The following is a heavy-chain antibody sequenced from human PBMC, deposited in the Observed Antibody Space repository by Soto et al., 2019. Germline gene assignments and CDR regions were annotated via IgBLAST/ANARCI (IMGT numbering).Heavy chain of an antibody. J-gene: IGHJ4*02. Sequence: QVQLGESWGGVVQPGRSLRFSCAASGFTFSSYAMHWVRQAPCKGLAWVAVISYDGSNKYYADSVKGRFTISRDNPKNTLYLQMNSLRAEDTAVYYWARDQVTMVRGVMNYLGQGTLVTVSS. D-gene: IGHD3-10*01. CDR3: ARDQVTMVRGVMNY. V-gene: IGHV3-30-3*01. CDR2: ISYDGSNK. CDR1: GFTFSSYA.